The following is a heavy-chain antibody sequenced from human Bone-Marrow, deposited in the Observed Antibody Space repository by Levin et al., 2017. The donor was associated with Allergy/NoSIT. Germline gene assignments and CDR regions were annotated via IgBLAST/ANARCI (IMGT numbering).Heavy chain of an antibody. D-gene: IGHD4-23*01. CDR1: GYTFNYYF. J-gene: IGHJ5*02. CDR2: INPNSGGT. V-gene: IGHV1-2*02. Sequence: ASVKVSCKASGYTFNYYFMHWVRQAPGQGLEWMGWINPNSGGTNYAQKFQGRVIMTGDTSISTTYMELSRLTSDDTAVYYCASQFNGGYILLSGWASWGQGTLVTVSS. CDR3: ASQFNGGYILLSGWAS.